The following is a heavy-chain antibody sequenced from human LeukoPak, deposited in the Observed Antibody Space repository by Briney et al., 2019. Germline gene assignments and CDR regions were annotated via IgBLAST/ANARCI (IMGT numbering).Heavy chain of an antibody. V-gene: IGHV1-24*01. D-gene: IGHD1-26*01. J-gene: IGHJ3*02. CDR2: FDPEDGET. CDR1: GYTLTELS. Sequence: GASVKVSCKVSGYTLTELSMHWVRQAPGKGLEWMGGFDPEDGETIYAQKFQGRVTMTEDTSTDTAYMELSSLRSEDTAVYYRATGKWELPNDAFDIWGQGTMVTVSS. CDR3: ATGKWELPNDAFDI.